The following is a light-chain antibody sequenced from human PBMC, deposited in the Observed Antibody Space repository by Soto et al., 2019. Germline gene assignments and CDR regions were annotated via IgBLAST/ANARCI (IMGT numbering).Light chain of an antibody. CDR3: QQYNNWPPWT. V-gene: IGKV3-15*01. CDR2: GAS. Sequence: EIVMTQSPATLSVSPGERATLSCRASQSVSSNLAWYQQKPGQAPRLLIYGASTRATGIPARFRGSGSGTKCTITISSLQSEDLTVGYCQQYNNWPPWTFGRGTKVEIK. CDR1: QSVSSN. J-gene: IGKJ1*01.